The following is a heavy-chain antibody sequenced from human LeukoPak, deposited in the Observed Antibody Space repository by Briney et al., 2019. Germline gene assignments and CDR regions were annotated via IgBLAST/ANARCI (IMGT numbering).Heavy chain of an antibody. D-gene: IGHD6-13*01. Sequence: GQSLSISCKGSGYSFTSYWIGWVREMPGEGLEWMGIIYPSDSDTRYSPSFQGQVSISADKSISTAYLQWSSLKASDTAMYYCASQTPGIAAAGTDYYYGMDVWGQGTTVPVSS. CDR1: GYSFTSYW. V-gene: IGHV5-51*01. CDR3: ASQTPGIAAAGTDYYYGMDV. J-gene: IGHJ6*02. CDR2: IYPSDSDT.